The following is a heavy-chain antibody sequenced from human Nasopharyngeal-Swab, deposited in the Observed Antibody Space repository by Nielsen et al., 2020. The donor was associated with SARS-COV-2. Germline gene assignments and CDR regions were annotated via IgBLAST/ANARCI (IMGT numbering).Heavy chain of an antibody. CDR1: GGSISSGGYC. D-gene: IGHD3-3*01. J-gene: IGHJ6*02. V-gene: IGHV4-31*03. CDR3: ASGNYDFWSGYYPSYYYYGMDV. Sequence: SETLSLTCTVSGGSISSGGYCWSWIRQHPGKGLEWIGYIYYSGSTYYNPSLKSRVTISVDTSKNQFSLKLSSVTAADTAVYYCASGNYDFWSGYYPSYYYYGMDVWGQGTTVTVSS. CDR2: IYYSGST.